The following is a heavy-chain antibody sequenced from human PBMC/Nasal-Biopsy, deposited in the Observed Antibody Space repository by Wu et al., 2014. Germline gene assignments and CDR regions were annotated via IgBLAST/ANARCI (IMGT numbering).Heavy chain of an antibody. CDR1: GDSISRGAYY. CDR2: IINSGGT. D-gene: IGHD4-17*01. Sequence: TLSLTCTVSGDSISRGAYYWNWIRQHPQRGLEWIGYIINSGGTFYAPSLQRRITISLDKSKNQFSLRLTSVTAADTAIYFCARDNGAGNGDYVSAYDYWGQGILVTVSS. V-gene: IGHV4-31*03. CDR3: ARDNGAGNGDYVSAYDY. J-gene: IGHJ4*02.